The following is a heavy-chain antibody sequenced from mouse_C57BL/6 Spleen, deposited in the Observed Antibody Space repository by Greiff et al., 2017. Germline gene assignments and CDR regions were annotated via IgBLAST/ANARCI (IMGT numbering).Heavy chain of an antibody. CDR1: GFTFSDYY. V-gene: IGHV5-16*01. Sequence: EVQRVESEGGLVQPGSSMKLSCTASGFTFSDYYMAWVRQVPEKGLEWVANINYDGSSTYYLDSLKSRFIISRDNAKNILYLQMSSLKSEDTATYYCARARGFYAMDYWGQGTSVTVSS. CDR2: INYDGSST. J-gene: IGHJ4*01. CDR3: ARARGFYAMDY.